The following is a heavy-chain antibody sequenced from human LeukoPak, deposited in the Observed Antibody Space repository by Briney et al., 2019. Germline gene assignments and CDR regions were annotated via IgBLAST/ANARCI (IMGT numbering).Heavy chain of an antibody. CDR1: GFTFSSYS. V-gene: IGHV3-21*01. J-gene: IGHJ6*03. Sequence: GGSLRLSCAASGFTFSSYSMNWVRQAPGKGLEWVSSISSSSSYIYYADSVKGRFTISRDNAKNSLYLQMNGLRAEDTAVYYCARDQVVVVPAAHGGYYYYMDVWGKGTTVTVSS. D-gene: IGHD2-2*01. CDR3: ARDQVVVVPAAHGGYYYYMDV. CDR2: ISSSSSYI.